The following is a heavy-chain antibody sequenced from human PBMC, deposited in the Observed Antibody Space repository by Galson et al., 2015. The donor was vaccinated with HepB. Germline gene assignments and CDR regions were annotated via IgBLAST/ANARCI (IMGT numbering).Heavy chain of an antibody. V-gene: IGHV4-39*01. CDR2: IYYGGTT. J-gene: IGHJ3*02. CDR3: ARPLVLNGRFYPGVGPFHI. CDR1: GVSISSSLYY. D-gene: IGHD1-26*01. Sequence: ETLSLTCAVSGVSISSSLYYWGWIRQGPGKDLEWIGSIYYGGTTYYSPSFRSRVAMSADTSKNQLSLTLTSVTAADTAVYYCARPLVLNGRFYPGVGPFHIWGQGTMVTVS.